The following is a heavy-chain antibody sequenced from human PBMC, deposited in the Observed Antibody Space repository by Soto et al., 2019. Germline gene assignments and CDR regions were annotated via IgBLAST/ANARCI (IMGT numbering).Heavy chain of an antibody. J-gene: IGHJ4*02. CDR2: ISSSSSYI. V-gene: IGHV3-21*01. Sequence: GVSPRLACAASEFTFSTYGMTWVGQAPGKGLEWVSSISSSSSYIYYADSVKGRFTISRDNAKNSLYLQMNSLRAEDTAVYYCAKDLRSRYGNHDYWGQRT. CDR3: AKDLRSRYGNHDY. D-gene: IGHD4-4*01. CDR1: EFTFSTYG.